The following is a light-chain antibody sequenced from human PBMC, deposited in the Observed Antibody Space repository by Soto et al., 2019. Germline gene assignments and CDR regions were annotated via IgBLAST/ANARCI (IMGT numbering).Light chain of an antibody. Sequence: QTVVTQPPSVSGAPGQRVTISCTGSGSNIGAGYDVHWYQQLPGTAPKLLIYDNNNRPSGVPDRFSNSKSGTSASLAITGLQAEDEADYYCQSYDRSLSAYVFGTGTKLTVL. CDR1: GSNIGAGYD. J-gene: IGLJ1*01. CDR2: DNN. V-gene: IGLV1-40*01. CDR3: QSYDRSLSAYV.